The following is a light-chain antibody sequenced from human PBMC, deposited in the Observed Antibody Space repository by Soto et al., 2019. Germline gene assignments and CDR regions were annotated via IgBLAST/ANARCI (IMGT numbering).Light chain of an antibody. J-gene: IGKJ1*01. CDR2: DAS. CDR1: QSVSSF. CDR3: RQRSSWPRT. Sequence: EIVLTQSPATLSLSPGERATLSCRASQSVSSFLAWYQQKPGQAPRLLIYDASNRATGIPARFSGSGSGTDLTLTISSLEPEDFALYYCRQRSSWPRTFGQGTKVDI. V-gene: IGKV3-11*01.